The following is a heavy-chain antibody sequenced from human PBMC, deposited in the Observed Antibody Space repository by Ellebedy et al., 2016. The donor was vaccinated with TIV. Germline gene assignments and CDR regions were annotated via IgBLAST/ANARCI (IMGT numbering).Heavy chain of an antibody. J-gene: IGHJ4*02. V-gene: IGHV3-7*03. CDR1: RFNFNNYW. CDR2: INPDGSEM. CDR3: ARDVLGGFFDS. Sequence: GESLKISCAASRFNFNNYWMAWVRLTPGQGLEFVAHINPDGSEMTYVDSVRDRFTISRDNARNSLSLQMNSVRAEDTAVYYCARDVLGGFFDSWGQGTPVIVSS. D-gene: IGHD3-16*01.